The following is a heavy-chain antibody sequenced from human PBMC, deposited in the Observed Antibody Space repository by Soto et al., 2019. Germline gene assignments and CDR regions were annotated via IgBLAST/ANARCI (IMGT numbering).Heavy chain of an antibody. CDR2: ISYDGSNK. D-gene: IGHD1-1*01. CDR3: AKGRATTTKSAGFDY. V-gene: IGHV3-30*18. J-gene: IGHJ4*02. Sequence: LGSAASRLSFYSYGVHGVRQKPGKGLEWVAVISYDGSNKYYADSVKGRFTISRDNSKNTLYLQMNSLRAEDTAVYYCAKGRATTTKSAGFDYRAQGILGT. CDR1: RLSFYSYG.